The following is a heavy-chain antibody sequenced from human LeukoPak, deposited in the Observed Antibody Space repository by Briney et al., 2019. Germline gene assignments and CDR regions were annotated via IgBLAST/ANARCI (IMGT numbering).Heavy chain of an antibody. CDR3: AKGASRFDY. Sequence: PGGSLRLSCAASGFTFSSYNMNWVRQAPGKGLEWVSSITSSSTYIYYADSVKGRFTISRDNAKNSLYLQMNSLSAEDTAVYFCAKGASRFDYWGPGTLVTVSS. J-gene: IGHJ4*02. D-gene: IGHD6-6*01. V-gene: IGHV3-21*01. CDR1: GFTFSSYN. CDR2: ITSSSTYI.